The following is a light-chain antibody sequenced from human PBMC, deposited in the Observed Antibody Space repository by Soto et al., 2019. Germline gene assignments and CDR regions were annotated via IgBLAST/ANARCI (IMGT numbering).Light chain of an antibody. J-gene: IGKJ4*01. CDR2: DIS. CDR1: QSVGSD. V-gene: IGKV3D-15*01. Sequence: IEITQSPATLSGSPGERATLSCRASQSVGSDLTWYQQKPGQAPRLVIYDISTRAAGVPTRISGSGSGTEFTLTISSLQSEDFAVYYCQQYNSWPQTFGRGTKVDIK. CDR3: QQYNSWPQT.